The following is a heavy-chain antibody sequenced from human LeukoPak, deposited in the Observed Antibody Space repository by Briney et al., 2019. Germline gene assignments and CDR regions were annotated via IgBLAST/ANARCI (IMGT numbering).Heavy chain of an antibody. D-gene: IGHD4-17*01. V-gene: IGHV3-30*02. CDR1: GFIFSDYW. Sequence: GGSLRLSCAASGFIFSDYWMAWVRQAPGKGLEWVAFIRYDGSKKFYADSVKGRFTISRDNSKNTLYLQMYSLRAEDTAVYYCAKIPYGDYVLDYYYYMDVWGEGTTVTISS. CDR3: AKIPYGDYVLDYYYYMDV. J-gene: IGHJ6*03. CDR2: IRYDGSKK.